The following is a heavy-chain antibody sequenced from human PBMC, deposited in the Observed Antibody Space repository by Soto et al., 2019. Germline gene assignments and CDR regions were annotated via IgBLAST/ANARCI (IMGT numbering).Heavy chain of an antibody. V-gene: IGHV4-31*03. Sequence: SETLSLTCTVSGGSISSGGYYWSWIRQHPGKGLEWIGYIYYSGSTYYNPSLKSRVTISVDTSKNQFSLKLSSVTAADTAVYYCASVTMIVAEAAFDIWGQGTMVTVSS. J-gene: IGHJ3*02. CDR1: GGSISSGGYY. D-gene: IGHD3-22*01. CDR2: IYYSGST. CDR3: ASVTMIVAEAAFDI.